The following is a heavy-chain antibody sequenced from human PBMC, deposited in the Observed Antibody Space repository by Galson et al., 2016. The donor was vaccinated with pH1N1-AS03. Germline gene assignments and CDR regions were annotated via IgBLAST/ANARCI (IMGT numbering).Heavy chain of an antibody. V-gene: IGHV3-23*01. CDR1: GFTFNIYA. J-gene: IGHJ3*02. D-gene: IGHD3-3*01. CDR3: ARGKDFWSGYPDDAFDI. CDR2: INGGGHMT. Sequence: SLRLSCAASGFTFNIYARTWVRQAPGMRLEWVSGINGGGHMTQYADSVRGRFTISRDNAKNSLYLQMNSLRAEDTAVYYCARGKDFWSGYPDDAFDIWGQGTMVTVSS.